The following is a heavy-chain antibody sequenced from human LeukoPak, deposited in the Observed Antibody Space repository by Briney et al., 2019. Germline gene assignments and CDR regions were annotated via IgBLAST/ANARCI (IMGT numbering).Heavy chain of an antibody. V-gene: IGHV1-24*01. Sequence: ASVKVSCKVSGYTLTELSMHWVRQAPGKGLEWMGGFDPEDGETIYAQKFQGRVTMTRDMSTSTVYMELSSLRSEDTAVYYCARDFFSSSWYYFDYWGQGTLVTVSS. D-gene: IGHD6-13*01. J-gene: IGHJ4*02. CDR3: ARDFFSSSWYYFDY. CDR1: GYTLTELS. CDR2: FDPEDGET.